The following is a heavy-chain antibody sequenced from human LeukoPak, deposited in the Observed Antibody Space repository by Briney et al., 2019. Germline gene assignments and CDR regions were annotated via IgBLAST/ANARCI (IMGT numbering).Heavy chain of an antibody. CDR1: GYTLTELS. CDR2: FDPEDGET. V-gene: IGHV1-24*01. CDR3: ATDHSSSFDY. D-gene: IGHD6-13*01. J-gene: IGHJ4*02. Sequence: GASVKVSCXVSGYTLTELSVHWVRQAPGKGLEWMGGFDPEDGETIYAQKFQGRVTMTEDTSTDTAYMELSSLRSEDTAVYYCATDHSSSFDYWGQGTLVTVSS.